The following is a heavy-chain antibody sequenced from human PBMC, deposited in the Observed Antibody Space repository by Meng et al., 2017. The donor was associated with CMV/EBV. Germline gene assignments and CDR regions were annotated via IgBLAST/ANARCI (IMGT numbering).Heavy chain of an antibody. D-gene: IGHD6-13*01. J-gene: IGHJ5*02. CDR1: GYTFTSYY. V-gene: IGHV1-46*01. CDR2: NNPSGGST. Sequence: ASVKVSCKASGYTFTSYYMHWVRQAPGQGLEWMGINNPSGGSTSYAQKFQGRVTMTRDTSTSTVYMELSSLRSEDTAVYYCSREFRATYSSSWYHWFDPWGQGTLVTVSS. CDR3: SREFRATYSSSWYHWFDP.